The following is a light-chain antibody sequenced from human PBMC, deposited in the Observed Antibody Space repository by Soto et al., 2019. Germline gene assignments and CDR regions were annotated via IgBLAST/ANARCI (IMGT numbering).Light chain of an antibody. CDR2: DAS. CDR3: SSYTSSSTLVV. J-gene: IGLJ3*02. Sequence: QSALTQPASVSGSPGQSITISCTGTSDDVGGYNYVSWYQQHPGKAPKLMIYDASNRPSGVSNRFSGSKSGNTASLTISGLQADDEADYYCSSYTSSSTLVVFGGGTKVTVL. CDR1: SDDVGGYNY. V-gene: IGLV2-14*01.